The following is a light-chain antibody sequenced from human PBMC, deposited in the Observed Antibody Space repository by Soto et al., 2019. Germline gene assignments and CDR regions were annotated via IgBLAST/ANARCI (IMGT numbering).Light chain of an antibody. V-gene: IGLV2-8*01. CDR3: SSHASNRDVL. CDR2: DVT. J-gene: IGLJ2*01. CDR1: SSDVGSYNF. Sequence: QSVLTQPPSASGSPGQSVTISCTGTSSDVGSYNFVSWYQQHPGKAPKLMVYDVTKRPSGVPDRFSGSKSGNTASLTVSGLRAEDEADYYCSSHASNRDVLFGGGTKLTVL.